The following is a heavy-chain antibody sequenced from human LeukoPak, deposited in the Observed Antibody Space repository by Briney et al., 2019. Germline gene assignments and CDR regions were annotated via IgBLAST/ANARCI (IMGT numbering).Heavy chain of an antibody. CDR1: GFTFSSYW. CDR2: IKQDGSEK. CDR3: ATLLVSVPGY. D-gene: IGHD3-16*02. Sequence: GGSLRLSCAAPGFTFSSYWMSWVRQAPGKGLEWVANIKQDGSEKYYVDSVKGRFTISRDNAKNSLYLQMNSLRAEDTAVYYCATLLVSVPGYWGQGTLVTVSS. V-gene: IGHV3-7*01. J-gene: IGHJ4*02.